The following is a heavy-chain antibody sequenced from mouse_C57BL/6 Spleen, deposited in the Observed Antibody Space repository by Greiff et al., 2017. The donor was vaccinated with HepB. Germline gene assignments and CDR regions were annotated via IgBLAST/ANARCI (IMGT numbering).Heavy chain of an antibody. Sequence: EVKLQESGPGMVKPSQSLSLTCTVTGYSITSGYDWHWIRHFPGNKLEWMGYISYSGSTNYNPSLKSRISITHDTSKNHFFLKLNSVTTEDTATYYCAREAYGSYFDYWGQGTTLTVSS. J-gene: IGHJ2*01. V-gene: IGHV3-1*01. CDR1: GYSITSGYD. CDR2: ISYSGST. CDR3: AREAYGSYFDY. D-gene: IGHD2-2*01.